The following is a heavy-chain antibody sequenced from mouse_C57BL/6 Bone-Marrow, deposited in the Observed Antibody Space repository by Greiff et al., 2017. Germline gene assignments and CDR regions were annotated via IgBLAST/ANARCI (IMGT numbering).Heavy chain of an antibody. CDR3: ARRVLLRPPYAMDY. CDR1: GYAFSSSW. D-gene: IGHD1-1*01. CDR2: IYPGDGDT. J-gene: IGHJ4*01. V-gene: IGHV1-82*01. Sequence: VQLQESGPELVKPGASVKISCKASGYAFSSSWMNWVKQRPGKGLEWIGRIYPGDGDTNYNGKFKGKATLTADKSSSTAYMQLSSLTSEDSAVYFCARRVLLRPPYAMDYWGQGTSVTVSS.